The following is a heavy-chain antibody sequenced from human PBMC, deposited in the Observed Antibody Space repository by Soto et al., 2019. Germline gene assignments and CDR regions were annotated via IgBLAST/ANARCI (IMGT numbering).Heavy chain of an antibody. D-gene: IGHD4-17*01. CDR3: ARDPTTVTLGYYYGMDV. Sequence: GASVKVSCKASGYTFTGYYLNWVRQAPGQGLEWMGWINPNSGGTNYGQKFQGRVTMTRDTSISTAYMELSRLRSDDTAVYFCARDPTTVTLGYYYGMDVWGQGTTVTVSS. J-gene: IGHJ6*02. CDR1: GYTFTGYY. V-gene: IGHV1-2*02. CDR2: INPNSGGT.